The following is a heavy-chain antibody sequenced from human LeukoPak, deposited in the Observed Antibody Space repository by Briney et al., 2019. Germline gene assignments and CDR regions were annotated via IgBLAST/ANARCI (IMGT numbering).Heavy chain of an antibody. J-gene: IGHJ5*02. CDR2: ISSNGGST. Sequence: TGGSLRLSCAASGFTFSSYAMHWVRQAPGKGLEYVSAISSNGGSTYYANSVKGRFTISRDNSKNTLYLQMNSLRAEDTAVYYCAKVYDNQLLFNWFDPWGQGTLVTVSS. CDR3: AKVYDNQLLFNWFDP. D-gene: IGHD2-2*01. CDR1: GFTFSSYA. V-gene: IGHV3-64*01.